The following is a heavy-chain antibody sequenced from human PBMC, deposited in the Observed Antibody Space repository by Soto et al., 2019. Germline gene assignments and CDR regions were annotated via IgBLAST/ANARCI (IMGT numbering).Heavy chain of an antibody. Sequence: PSETLSLTCTVSGGSISSYYWSWIRQPPGKGLEWIGYIYYSGSTNYNPSLKSRVTISVDTSKNQFSLKLSSVTAADTAFYYCTRLGGYYQSLDTWGQGTLVTVSS. J-gene: IGHJ5*02. CDR1: GGSISSYY. CDR3: TRLGGYYQSLDT. D-gene: IGHD3-22*01. CDR2: IYYSGST. V-gene: IGHV4-59*08.